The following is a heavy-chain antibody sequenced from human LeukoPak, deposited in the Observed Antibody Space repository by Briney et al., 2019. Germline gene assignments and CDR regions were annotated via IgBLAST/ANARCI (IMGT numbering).Heavy chain of an antibody. D-gene: IGHD6-13*01. J-gene: IGHJ4*02. CDR1: GFTFSNAW. CDR3: AKGVRQPIDY. Sequence: GGSLRLSCAASGFTFSNAWMSWVRQAPGKGLEWVSAISGSGGSTYYADSVKGRFTISRDNSKNTLYLQMNSLRAEDTAVYYCAKGVRQPIDYWGQGTLVTVSS. CDR2: ISGSGGST. V-gene: IGHV3-23*01.